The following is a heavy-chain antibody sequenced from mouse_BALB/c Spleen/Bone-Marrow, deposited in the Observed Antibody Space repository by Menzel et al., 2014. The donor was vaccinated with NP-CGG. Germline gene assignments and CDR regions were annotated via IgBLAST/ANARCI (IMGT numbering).Heavy chain of an antibody. CDR1: GFTFSNYG. V-gene: IGHV5-9-2*01. CDR3: ARHAYYDQTEVSFVY. CDR2: ISGGSSYT. Sequence: EVKLMESGGGLVKSGGSLKLSCAASGFTFSNYGMSWVRQTPEKRLEWVATISGGSSYTFYSDSVKGRFTISRDNAKNNLYLQLSSLRSEDTALYYCARHAYYDQTEVSFVYWGQGTLVTVSA. J-gene: IGHJ3*01. D-gene: IGHD2-4*01.